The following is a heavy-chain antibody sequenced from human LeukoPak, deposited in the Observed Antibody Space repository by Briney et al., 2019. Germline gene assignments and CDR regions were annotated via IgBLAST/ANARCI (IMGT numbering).Heavy chain of an antibody. CDR3: ARPKQQLSNDAYFDY. CDR2: IDSSSSTI. CDR1: GLTFSTYR. V-gene: IGHV3-48*01. Sequence: PGGSLRLSCVASGLTFSTYRMNWVRQAPGKGLEWVSYIDSSSSTIYYADSVKGRFTISRDNVKNSLYLQMNSLRAEDTAVYYCARPKQQLSNDAYFDYWGQGTLVTVSS. D-gene: IGHD6-13*01. J-gene: IGHJ4*02.